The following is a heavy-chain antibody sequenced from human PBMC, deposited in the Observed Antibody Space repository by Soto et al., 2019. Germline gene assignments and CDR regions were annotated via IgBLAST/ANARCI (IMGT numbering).Heavy chain of an antibody. CDR2: ISSSGSTI. J-gene: IGHJ6*02. CDR1: GFTFSSYE. Sequence: EVQLVESGGGLVQPGRSLRLSCAASGFTFSSYEMNWVRQAPGKGLEWVSYISSSGSTIYYADSVKGRFTISRDNAKNSLYLQMNSLRAEDTAVYYCARDHKGGYYYYGMDVWGQGTTVTVSS. V-gene: IGHV3-48*03. CDR3: ARDHKGGYYYYGMDV.